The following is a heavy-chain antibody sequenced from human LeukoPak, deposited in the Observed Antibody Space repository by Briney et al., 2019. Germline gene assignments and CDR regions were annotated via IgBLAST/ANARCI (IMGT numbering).Heavy chain of an antibody. CDR3: ARGPPMKYDISTGYYNFDN. Sequence: SETLSLTCGVSGGSFSGYFWTWIRQPPGNGLEWIGEINHSGSTNYNPSLKTRVTISVDTSKNQFSLRLTSVTAADTALYYCARGPPMKYDISTGYYNFDNWGQGTLVTVSS. J-gene: IGHJ4*02. V-gene: IGHV4-34*01. CDR1: GGSFSGYF. D-gene: IGHD3-9*01. CDR2: INHSGST.